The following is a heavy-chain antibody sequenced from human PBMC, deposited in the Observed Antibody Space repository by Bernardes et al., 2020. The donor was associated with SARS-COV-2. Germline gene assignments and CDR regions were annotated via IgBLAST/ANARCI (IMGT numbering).Heavy chain of an antibody. V-gene: IGHV4-39*01. CDR3: ARIITIFGVVPTDFDY. D-gene: IGHD3-3*01. CDR1: GGSISSSSYY. CDR2: IYYSGST. Sequence: SETLSLTCIVSGGSISSSSYYWGWLLQPPGKGLEWIGSIYYSGSTYYNPSLKSRVTISVDTSKNQFSLKLSSVTAADTAVYYCARIITIFGVVPTDFDYWGQGTLVTVSS. J-gene: IGHJ4*02.